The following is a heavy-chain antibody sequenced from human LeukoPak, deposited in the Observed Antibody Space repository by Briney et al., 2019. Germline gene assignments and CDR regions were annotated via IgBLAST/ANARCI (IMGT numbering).Heavy chain of an antibody. CDR3: AKELGHALPFDY. CDR1: GFTLNTYA. D-gene: IGHD2-2*01. V-gene: IGHV3-30-3*01. CDR2: ISYDGTTK. Sequence: GGSLRLSCAASGFTLNTYAMHWVRQAPGKGLDWVSLISYDGTTKLYADSVKGRFTISRDNSKNMLYLEMNSLRDEDTAIYYCAKELGHALPFDYWGQGTLVTVSS. J-gene: IGHJ4*02.